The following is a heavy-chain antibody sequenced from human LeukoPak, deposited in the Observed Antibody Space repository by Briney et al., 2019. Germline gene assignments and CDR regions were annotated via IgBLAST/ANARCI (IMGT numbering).Heavy chain of an antibody. CDR3: ARVESDFWSGYLMGNTGNWFDP. Sequence: PSQTLSLTCTVSGGSVSSGGHYWSWIRQPPGKGLEWIGYVYQSGITYYSPSLKSRVSISVDRSKNQFSLKLSSVTAADTAVYYCARVESDFWSGYLMGNTGNWFDPWGQGTLVTVSS. CDR1: GGSVSSGGHY. V-gene: IGHV4-30-2*01. J-gene: IGHJ5*02. D-gene: IGHD3-3*01. CDR2: VYQSGIT.